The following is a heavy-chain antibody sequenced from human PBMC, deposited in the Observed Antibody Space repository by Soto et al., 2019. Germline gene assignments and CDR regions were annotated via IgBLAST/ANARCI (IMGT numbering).Heavy chain of an antibody. J-gene: IGHJ4*02. D-gene: IGHD1-26*01. CDR3: AKTLGGIVGATSPGY. CDR2: ISYDGSNK. CDR1: GFTFSSYG. V-gene: IGHV3-30*18. Sequence: GGSLRLSCAASGFTFSSYGMHWVRQAPGKGLEWVAVISYDGSNKYYADSVKGRFTISRDNSKNTLYLQMNSLRAEDTAVYYCAKTLGGIVGATSPGYWGQGTLVTVSS.